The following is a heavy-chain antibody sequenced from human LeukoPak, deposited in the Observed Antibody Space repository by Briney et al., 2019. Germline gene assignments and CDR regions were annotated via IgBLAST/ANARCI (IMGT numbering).Heavy chain of an antibody. CDR1: GGTFSSYA. J-gene: IGHJ3*02. Sequence: ASVKVSCKASGGTFSSYAISWVRQAPGQGLEWMGGIIPIFGTANYAQKFQGRVTITADKSTSTAYMELSSLRSEDTAVYYCARDNYPGAFDIWGQGTMVTVSS. V-gene: IGHV1-69*06. CDR2: IIPIFGTA. CDR3: ARDNYPGAFDI. D-gene: IGHD5-24*01.